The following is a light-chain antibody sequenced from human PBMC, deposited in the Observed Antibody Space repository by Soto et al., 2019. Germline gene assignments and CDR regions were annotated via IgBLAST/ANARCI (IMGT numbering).Light chain of an antibody. CDR1: QSISGW. CDR3: QQYTDYPCT. V-gene: IGKV1-5*01. Sequence: DIQMTQSPSTLSASVRDRVTITCRASQSISGWLAWYQQKPGKAPKLLIYDASSLESGVPSRFSGSGSGTEFPLTISSLQPDDFATYYCQQYTDYPCTFGQGTKLEIK. CDR2: DAS. J-gene: IGKJ2*02.